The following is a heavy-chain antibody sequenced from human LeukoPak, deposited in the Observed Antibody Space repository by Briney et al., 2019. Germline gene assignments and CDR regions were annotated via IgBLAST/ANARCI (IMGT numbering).Heavy chain of an antibody. CDR1: GFTFSSYG. Sequence: GGSLRLSCAASGFTFSSYGMHWVRQAPGKGLEWVAFIRYDGSNKYYADSVKGRFTISRDNSKNTLYLQMNSLRAEDTAVYYCAKDTIRNYYDSSGYYFFDYWGQGTLVTVSS. J-gene: IGHJ4*02. CDR3: AKDTIRNYYDSSGYYFFDY. V-gene: IGHV3-30*02. D-gene: IGHD3-22*01. CDR2: IRYDGSNK.